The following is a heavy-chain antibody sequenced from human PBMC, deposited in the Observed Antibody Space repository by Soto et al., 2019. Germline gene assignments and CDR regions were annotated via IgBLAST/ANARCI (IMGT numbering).Heavy chain of an antibody. CDR3: ARTSLVVPAATREDY. V-gene: IGHV3-74*01. J-gene: IGHJ4*02. CDR1: GFTFSSYW. D-gene: IGHD2-8*02. Sequence: EVQLVESGGGLVQPGGSLRLSCAASGFTFSSYWMHWVRQAPGKGLVWVSRINSDGSSTSYADSVKGRFTISRDNAKNTGYLQRSRLGAEDTAGYYWARTSLVVPAATREDYGGQGTLVTVSS. CDR2: INSDGSST.